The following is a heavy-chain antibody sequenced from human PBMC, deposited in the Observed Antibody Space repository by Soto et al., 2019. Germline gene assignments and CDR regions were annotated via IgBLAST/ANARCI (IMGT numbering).Heavy chain of an antibody. V-gene: IGHV4-34*01. J-gene: IGHJ4*02. CDR1: GGSLAGYH. CDR2: INHRGST. Sequence: PSEPLSPTFPVYGGSLAGYHWTWIRQPPGKGLQWTGQINHRGSTNYTPTLKRPVTISLDTTKNKRSLNLNSVIAADTAVYYCARRVVQDAIGYWGQGALDTVSS. D-gene: IGHD2-2*01. CDR3: ARRVVQDAIGY.